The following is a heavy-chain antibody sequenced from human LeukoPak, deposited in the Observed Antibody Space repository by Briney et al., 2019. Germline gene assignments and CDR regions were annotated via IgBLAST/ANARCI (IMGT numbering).Heavy chain of an antibody. Sequence: SVKVSCKASGGTFISYAISWVRQAPGQGLEWMGGIIPIFGSASYAQKFQGRVTITADESTSTAYMELSSLRSEDTAVYYCARASHSGSYLGVDYWGQGTLVTVSS. CDR2: IIPIFGSA. D-gene: IGHD1-26*01. CDR1: GGTFISYA. J-gene: IGHJ4*02. CDR3: ARASHSGSYLGVDY. V-gene: IGHV1-69*01.